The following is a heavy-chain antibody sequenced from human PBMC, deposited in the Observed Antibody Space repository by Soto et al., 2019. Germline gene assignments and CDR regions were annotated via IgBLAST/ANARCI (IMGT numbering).Heavy chain of an antibody. CDR1: GGSISHYY. D-gene: IGHD3-9*01. V-gene: IGHV4-59*12. CDR3: ARVDHRGYFAILTDY. J-gene: IGHJ4*02. CDR2: AYYSGST. Sequence: SETLSLTCTVSGGSISHYYWSWIRQSPGKGLEWIGYAYYSGSTDYNPSLKSRVTMSVDMSKNQFSLNLRSVTAADTAVYYCARVDHRGYFAILTDYWGQGTLVTVSS.